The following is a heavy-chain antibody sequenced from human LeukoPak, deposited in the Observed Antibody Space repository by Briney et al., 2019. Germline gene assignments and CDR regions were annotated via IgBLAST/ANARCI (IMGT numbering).Heavy chain of an antibody. V-gene: IGHV4-4*07. D-gene: IGHD2-2*01. CDR2: IYTSGST. CDR3: ARSSYRAHRYCSSTSCQAGDRRYYYYYYMDV. Sequence: SETLSLTCTVSGGSISSYYWSWIRQPAGKGLEWIGRIYTSGSTNYNPSLKSRVTMSVDTSKNQFSLKLSSVTAADTAVYYCARSSYRAHRYCSSTSCQAGDRRYYYYYYMDVWGKGTTVTVSS. J-gene: IGHJ6*03. CDR1: GGSISSYY.